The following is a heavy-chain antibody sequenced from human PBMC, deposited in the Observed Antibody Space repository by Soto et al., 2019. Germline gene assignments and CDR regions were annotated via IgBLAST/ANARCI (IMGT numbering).Heavy chain of an antibody. CDR2: INHSGST. Sequence: SETLSLTCAVYGGSSGGYYWTWIGQPPGTGLEWIGEINHSGSTNYNPSLKSRVTISVDTSKNQFSLKLTSVTAADTAVYYCARDKITGLFDYWDQGTLVTVSS. CDR1: GGSSGGYY. D-gene: IGHD2-8*02. J-gene: IGHJ4*02. CDR3: ARDKITGLFDY. V-gene: IGHV4-34*01.